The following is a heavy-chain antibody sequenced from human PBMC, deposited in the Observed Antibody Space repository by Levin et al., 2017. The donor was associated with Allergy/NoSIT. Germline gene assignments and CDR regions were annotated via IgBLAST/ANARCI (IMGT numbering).Heavy chain of an antibody. Sequence: GESLKISCAASGFTFSSYAMSWVGQAPGKGLEWVSAISGSGGSTYYADSVKVRFTISRDNSKNTFYLQLNILRSEDTAVYYCAKGYCSSTSCYHYYYYYYMDVWGKGTTVTVSS. CDR1: GFTFSSYA. J-gene: IGHJ6*03. V-gene: IGHV3-23*01. CDR3: AKGYCSSTSCYHYYYYYYMDV. CDR2: ISGSGGST. D-gene: IGHD2-2*01.